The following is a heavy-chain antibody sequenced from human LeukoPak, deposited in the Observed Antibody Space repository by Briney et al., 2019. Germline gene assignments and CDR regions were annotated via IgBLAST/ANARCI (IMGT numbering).Heavy chain of an antibody. CDR1: GYTFTSYG. V-gene: IGHV1-2*02. CDR2: INPNSGGT. CDR3: ARDSGGKQDFDY. D-gene: IGHD4-23*01. J-gene: IGHJ4*02. Sequence: ASVKVSCKASGYTFTSYGISWVRQAPGQGLEWMGWINPNSGGTNYAQKSRGRVTMTRDTSIRTAYMELSRLRSDDTAVYYCARDSGGKQDFDYWGQGTLVAVSS.